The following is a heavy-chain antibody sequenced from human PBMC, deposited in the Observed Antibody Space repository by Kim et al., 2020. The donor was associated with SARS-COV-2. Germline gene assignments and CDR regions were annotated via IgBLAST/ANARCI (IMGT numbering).Heavy chain of an antibody. Sequence: GGSLRLSCSASGFTFSRHAIHWVRQAPGKGLEWVSAISGSGGSTFYTDSVKGRFSISRDNSKNTVHLQLNSLTAEDTAVFYCTRGEAVSVTGSHFYYYGMAVGGQGPTVTVSS. CDR1: GFTFSRHA. D-gene: IGHD6-19*01. CDR2: ISGSGGST. V-gene: IGHV3-23*01. CDR3: TRGEAVSVTGSHFYYYGMAV. J-gene: IGHJ6*02.